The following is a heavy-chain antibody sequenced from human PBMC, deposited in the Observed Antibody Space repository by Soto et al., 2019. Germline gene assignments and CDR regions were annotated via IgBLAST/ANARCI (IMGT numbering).Heavy chain of an antibody. V-gene: IGHV1-46*01. CDR2: INPSGGST. Sequence: GASVKVSCKASGYTFTSYYMHWVRQAPGQGLEWMGIINPSGGSTSYAQKFQGRVTMTRDTSTSTVYMELSSLRSEDTAVYYCARAALGGDYQYYYYGMDVWGQGTTVTVSS. J-gene: IGHJ6*02. CDR3: ARAALGGDYQYYYYGMDV. D-gene: IGHD4-17*01. CDR1: GYTFTSYY.